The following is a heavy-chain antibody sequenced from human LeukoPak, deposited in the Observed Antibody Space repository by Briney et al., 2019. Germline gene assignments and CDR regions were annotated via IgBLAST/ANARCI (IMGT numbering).Heavy chain of an antibody. Sequence: GASVKVPCKASGYTFTSYGISWVRQAPGQGLEWMGWISAYNGNTNYAQKLQGRVTMTTDTSTSTAYMELRSLRSDDTAVYYCARAVPYDSSGYPDYWGQGTLVTVPS. CDR2: ISAYNGNT. CDR3: ARAVPYDSSGYPDY. CDR1: GYTFTSYG. V-gene: IGHV1-18*01. D-gene: IGHD3-22*01. J-gene: IGHJ4*02.